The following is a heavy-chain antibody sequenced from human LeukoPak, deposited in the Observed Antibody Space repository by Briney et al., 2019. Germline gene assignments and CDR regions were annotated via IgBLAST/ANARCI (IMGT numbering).Heavy chain of an antibody. V-gene: IGHV4-34*01. CDR1: GGSFSGYY. J-gene: IGHJ4*02. D-gene: IGHD3-10*01. CDR2: INHSGST. Sequence: SETLSLTCAVYGGSFSGYYWSWIRQPPGKGLEWIGEINHSGSTNYNPSLKSRVTISVDTSKNQFSLKLSSVTAADTAVYYCARGGGARSIDYWGQETLVTVSS. CDR3: ARGGGARSIDY.